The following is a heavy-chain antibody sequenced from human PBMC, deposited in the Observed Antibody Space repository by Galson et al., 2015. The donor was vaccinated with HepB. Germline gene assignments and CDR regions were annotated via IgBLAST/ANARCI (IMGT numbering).Heavy chain of an antibody. Sequence: SLRLSCATFGFTFKDYSMSWVRQAPGKGLEWVSYIGSNGITKFYADSVQGRFTISRDNAKSSLYLHMNSLREEDTATYYCARDWIGAWDPTWFDPWGQGTLVTV. V-gene: IGHV3-48*02. J-gene: IGHJ5*02. CDR3: ARDWIGAWDPTWFDP. CDR2: IGSNGITK. D-gene: IGHD3-3*01. CDR1: GFTFKDYS.